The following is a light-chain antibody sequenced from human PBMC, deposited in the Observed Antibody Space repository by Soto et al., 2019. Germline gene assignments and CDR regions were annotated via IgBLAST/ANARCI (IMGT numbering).Light chain of an antibody. CDR3: QQRSNWPLLT. CDR1: QSVSSY. Sequence: EIVLTQSPATLSLSPGERATLSCRASQSVSSYLAWYQQKPGQAPRLLIYDASNRATGIPARFSGSGSGTDFTLTISSLEPEDFAVYYWQQRSNWPLLTVGGGTKVEIK. J-gene: IGKJ4*01. V-gene: IGKV3-11*01. CDR2: DAS.